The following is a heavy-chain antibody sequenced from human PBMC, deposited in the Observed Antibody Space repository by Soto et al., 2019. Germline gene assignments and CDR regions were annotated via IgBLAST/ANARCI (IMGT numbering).Heavy chain of an antibody. J-gene: IGHJ4*02. D-gene: IGHD6-6*01. Sequence: GASVKVSCRASGYRFIDYFMHWVRRAPGQGLEWMGWINPKSGGTKIAQKFQGRTTMTRDTSINTVFMELSSLRSEDTAVYYCAISKSRYSSSYDPDYWGQGTLVTVSS. CDR1: GYRFIDYF. CDR3: AISKSRYSSSYDPDY. V-gene: IGHV1-2*02. CDR2: INPKSGGT.